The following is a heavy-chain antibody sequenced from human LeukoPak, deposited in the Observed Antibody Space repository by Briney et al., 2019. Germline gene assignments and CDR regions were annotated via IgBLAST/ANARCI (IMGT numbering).Heavy chain of an antibody. J-gene: IGHJ4*02. CDR2: FSVRYNVI. CDR3: ARDLPVAAADF. CDR1: GFSLTNFD. V-gene: IGHV3-48*01. Sequence: GGCLRLSCAASGFSLTNFDMNWIRQAPGKGLEWVSFFSVRYNVIYYADSVKGRFTVSRDEAKNSLYLQMNSLRAEDTALYYCARDLPVAAADFWGQGTLVTVSS. D-gene: IGHD6-13*01.